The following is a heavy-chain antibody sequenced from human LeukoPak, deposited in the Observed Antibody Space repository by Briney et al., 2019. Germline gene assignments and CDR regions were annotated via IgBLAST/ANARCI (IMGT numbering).Heavy chain of an antibody. CDR2: ISYDATNK. V-gene: IGHV3-30*18. Sequence: GGSLRLSCAASGFTFRSYGMHWVRQAPGKGLDWVAVISYDATNKYYADSVKGRFTISRDNSKNTVYLQMNSLRFEDSAVHYCAKDLLGDYDDFWGQGTLVTVSS. CDR3: AKDLLGDYDDF. D-gene: IGHD3-16*01. CDR1: GFTFRSYG. J-gene: IGHJ4*02.